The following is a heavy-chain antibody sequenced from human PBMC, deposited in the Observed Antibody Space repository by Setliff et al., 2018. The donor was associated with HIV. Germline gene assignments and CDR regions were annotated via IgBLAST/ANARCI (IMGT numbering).Heavy chain of an antibody. CDR1: GFTFTNAW. V-gene: IGHV3-15*01. CDR3: ATGGGRYLHEWAY. J-gene: IGHJ4*02. Sequence: GGSLRLSCVASGFTFTNAWVNWDRQAPGTGLEWVGRFKTDGGTTDYAAPVKGRFTISRDDSKTTLYLQMNSLKTEDTAMYYCATGGGRYLHEWAYWGQGTLVTVSS. D-gene: IGHD3-10*01. CDR2: FKTDGGTT.